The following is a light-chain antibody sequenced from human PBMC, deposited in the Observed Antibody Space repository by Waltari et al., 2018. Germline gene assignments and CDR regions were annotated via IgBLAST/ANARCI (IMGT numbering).Light chain of an antibody. CDR2: NVS. J-gene: IGLJ2*01. CDR3: NSYTSSTTVV. CDR1: SSDVGVINY. Sequence: SALTHPASVSGSPAQPITIPVPAPSSDVGVINYVPWYQQHPGEAPKLIIYNVSNRPSGVSNRFSGSKFGNTASLTISGLQAEDEADYYCNSYTSSTTVVFGGGTKLTVL. V-gene: IGLV2-14*01.